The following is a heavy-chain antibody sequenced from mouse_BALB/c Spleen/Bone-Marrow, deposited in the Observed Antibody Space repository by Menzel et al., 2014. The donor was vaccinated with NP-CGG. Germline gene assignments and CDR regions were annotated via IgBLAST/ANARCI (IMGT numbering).Heavy chain of an antibody. CDR2: IFPGTGTT. D-gene: IGHD2-4*01. CDR3: ARKGISTVIATAYYFDY. Sequence: VQLQQSGAELVKPGASVKLSCKTSGYTFTSYWIQWVKQRPGQGLGWIGEIFPGTGTTYYNEKFKDKATLTIDTSSSTAYMQLSSLTPEDSAVYFCARKGISTVIATAYYFDYRGQGSTLTVSS. V-gene: IGHV1S132*01. J-gene: IGHJ2*01. CDR1: GYTFTSYW.